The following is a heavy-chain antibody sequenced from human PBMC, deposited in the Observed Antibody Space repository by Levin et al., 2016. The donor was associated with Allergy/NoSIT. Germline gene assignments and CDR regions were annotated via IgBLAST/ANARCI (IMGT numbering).Heavy chain of an antibody. CDR3: ARLEGATPYYFDY. Sequence: VRQMPGKGLEWMGIIYPGDSDTRYSPSFQGQVTISADKSISTAYLQWSSLKASDTAMYYCARLEGATPYYFDYWGQGTLVTVSS. V-gene: IGHV5-51*01. J-gene: IGHJ4*02. CDR2: IYPGDSDT. D-gene: IGHD1-26*01.